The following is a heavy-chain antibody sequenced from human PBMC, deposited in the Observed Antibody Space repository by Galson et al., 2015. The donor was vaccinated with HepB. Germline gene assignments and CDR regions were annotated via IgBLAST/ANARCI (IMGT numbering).Heavy chain of an antibody. D-gene: IGHD7-27*01. V-gene: IGHV1-46*04. J-gene: IGHJ4*02. Sequence: SVKVSCKASGHTFTRYSIHWVRQAPGQGFEWMGVINPSGGSTSYAQKLQGRVTMTRETSTSTVFMELSSLTSEDTAVYFCVRTWGYWGQGTLVTVSS. CDR3: VRTWGY. CDR1: GHTFTRYS. CDR2: INPSGGST.